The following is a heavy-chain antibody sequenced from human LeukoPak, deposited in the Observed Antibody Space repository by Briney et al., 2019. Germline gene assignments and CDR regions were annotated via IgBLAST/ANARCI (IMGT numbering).Heavy chain of an antibody. CDR3: AKYVLSQLRYYFDY. CDR2: IIGSGGST. V-gene: IGHV3-23*01. D-gene: IGHD5-18*01. J-gene: IGHJ4*02. CDR1: GFTFSSYA. Sequence: GGSLRLSCAASGFTFSSYAMSWGRQAPGEWREWVSAIIGSGGSTYYADSVKGRFTISRDNSKNTLYLQMNSLRAEDTAVYYCAKYVLSQLRYYFDYWGQGTLVTVSS.